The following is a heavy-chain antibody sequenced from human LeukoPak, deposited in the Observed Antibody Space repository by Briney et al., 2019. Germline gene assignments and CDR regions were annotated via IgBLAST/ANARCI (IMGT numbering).Heavy chain of an antibody. J-gene: IGHJ4*02. CDR2: ISGSGGTT. CDR3: AKGHYYGSGSLDY. V-gene: IGHV3-23*01. CDR1: GFIVSGNY. D-gene: IGHD3-10*01. Sequence: PGGSLRLSCAASGFIVSGNYMSWVRQAPGKGLECVSAISGSGGTTYYADSVKGRFTISRDNSKNTLYLQMNSLRAEDTALYYCAKGHYYGSGSLDYWGQGTLVTVSS.